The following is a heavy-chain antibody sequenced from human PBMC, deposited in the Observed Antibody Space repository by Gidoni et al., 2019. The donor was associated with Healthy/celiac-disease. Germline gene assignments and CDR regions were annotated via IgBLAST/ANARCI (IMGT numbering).Heavy chain of an antibody. J-gene: IGHJ6*02. Sequence: QVQLQESGPGLVKPSQTLSLTCTVSGGSISSGSYYWSWIRQPAGKGLGWIGRIYTSGSTNYNPSLKSRVTISVDTSKNQFSLKLSSVTAADTAVYYCARGLQKRAAMHGMDVWGQGTTVTVSS. V-gene: IGHV4-61*02. D-gene: IGHD5-18*01. CDR3: ARGLQKRAAMHGMDV. CDR2: IYTSGST. CDR1: GGSISSGSYY.